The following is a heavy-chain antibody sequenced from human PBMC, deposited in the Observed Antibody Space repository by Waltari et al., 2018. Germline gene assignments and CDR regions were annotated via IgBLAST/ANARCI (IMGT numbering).Heavy chain of an antibody. CDR2: ISSSI. D-gene: IGHD5-12*01. J-gene: IGHJ4*02. CDR3: ARDLGWLQLPDY. CDR1: GFTFSSYS. V-gene: IGHV3-21*01. Sequence: EVQLVESGGGLVKPGGSLSLSCAASGFTFSSYSMNWGGQAPGKGLEWVSSISSSIYYADSVKGRFTISRDNAKNSLYLQMNSLRAEDTAVYYCARDLGWLQLPDYWGQGTLVTVSS.